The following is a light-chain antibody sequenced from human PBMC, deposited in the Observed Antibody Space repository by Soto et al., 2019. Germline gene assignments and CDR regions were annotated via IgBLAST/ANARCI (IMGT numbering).Light chain of an antibody. CDR3: PQSSSTPRT. J-gene: IGKJ1*01. V-gene: IGKV1-39*01. CDR2: AAS. Sequence: DIQMTQSPSSLSASVGDRVTITCRASQSISSYLNWYQQKPGKAPKLLIYAASSLQSGVPSRFSGSGSGTDLTLTTSSLQPEDFATYYCPQSSSTPRTSGPRTKVEIK. CDR1: QSISSY.